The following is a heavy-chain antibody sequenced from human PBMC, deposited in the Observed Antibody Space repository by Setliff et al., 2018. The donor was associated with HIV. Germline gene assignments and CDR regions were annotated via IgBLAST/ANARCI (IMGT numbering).Heavy chain of an antibody. J-gene: IGHJ2*01. Sequence: SETLSLTCSVSGASISSHYWNWIRQPPGKGLEWIGYIYYSGSTNYNPSLKSRVTISVDTSKNQFSLKLSSVTAADTAVYYCARHDGTYCGGDCYLLGYFDLWGRGTLVTVSS. CDR3: ARHDGTYCGGDCYLLGYFDL. D-gene: IGHD2-21*02. CDR2: IYYSGST. V-gene: IGHV4-59*08. CDR1: GASISSHY.